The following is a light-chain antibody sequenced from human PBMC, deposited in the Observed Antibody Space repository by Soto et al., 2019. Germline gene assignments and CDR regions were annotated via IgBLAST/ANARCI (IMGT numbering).Light chain of an antibody. V-gene: IGKV1-5*01. Sequence: DIQMTQSPSTLSASVGDRVTITCRASHSISSWLAWYQQKQGKAPKLLIYDASSLESGVPSRFSGSGSWTEFPLTLSSLQPDDFAPYYFQQYYSYAVTFGGGTKVEIK. CDR3: QQYYSYAVT. CDR2: DAS. CDR1: HSISSW. J-gene: IGKJ4*01.